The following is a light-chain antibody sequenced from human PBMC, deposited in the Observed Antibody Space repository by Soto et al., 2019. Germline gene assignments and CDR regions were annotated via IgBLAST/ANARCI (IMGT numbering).Light chain of an antibody. V-gene: IGKV3-20*01. CDR2: GAS. J-gene: IGKJ1*01. Sequence: EIVLTQSPGTLSLSPGERATLSCRASQSVSSSYLDWYQQKPGQAPRLLIYGASSRTTVIPDRFSCSGSGTDFTLTISRLEPEDFAVYYCQQYGSSPRTFGQGTKVEIK. CDR3: QQYGSSPRT. CDR1: QSVSSSY.